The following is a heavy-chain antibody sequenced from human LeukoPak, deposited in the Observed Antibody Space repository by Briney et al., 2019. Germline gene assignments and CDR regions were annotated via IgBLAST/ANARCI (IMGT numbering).Heavy chain of an antibody. V-gene: IGHV4-59*01. CDR1: GGSISPYY. CDR2: IHYSGST. J-gene: IGHJ4*02. Sequence: SETLSLTCTVSGGSISPYYWSWIRQPPGKGLEWIGYIHYSGSTNYNPSLKSRVTISVDTSKNQFSLKLSSVTAADTAVYYCARVLWFGELLGSYFDYWGQGTLVTVSS. CDR3: ARVLWFGELLGSYFDY. D-gene: IGHD3-10*01.